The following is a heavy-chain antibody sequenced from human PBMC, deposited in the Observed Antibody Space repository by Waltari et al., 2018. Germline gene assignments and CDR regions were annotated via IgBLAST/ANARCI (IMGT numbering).Heavy chain of an antibody. CDR3: ARVAGLPAAIGY. D-gene: IGHD2-2*02. J-gene: IGHJ4*02. CDR2: TSAYNGNT. V-gene: IGHV1-18*01. Sequence: QVQLVQSGAEVNTPGASVQVSCNASGYTFTSSGISWLRQAPGQGLEWMGWTSAYNGNTNYAQKLQGRVTMTTDTSTSTAYMELRGLRSDDTAVYYCARVAGLPAAIGYWGQGTLVTVSS. CDR1: GYTFTSSG.